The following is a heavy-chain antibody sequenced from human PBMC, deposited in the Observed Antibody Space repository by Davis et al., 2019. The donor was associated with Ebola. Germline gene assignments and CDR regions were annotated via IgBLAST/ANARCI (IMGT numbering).Heavy chain of an antibody. CDR3: ARHGFGDFWYFGL. D-gene: IGHD4-17*01. CDR1: GFTVSSNY. J-gene: IGHJ2*01. CDR2: IYSGGKT. V-gene: IGHV3-53*01. Sequence: GGSLRLSCAASGFTVSSNYMSWVRQAPGKGLEWVSVIYSGGKTIYADSAKGRLPISRDNSKNTLYLQMNNLRDEDTAMYYCARHGFGDFWYFGLWGRGTLVTVSS.